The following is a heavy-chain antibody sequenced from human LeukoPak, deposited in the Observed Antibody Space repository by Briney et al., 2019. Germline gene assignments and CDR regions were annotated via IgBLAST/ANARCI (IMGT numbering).Heavy chain of an antibody. D-gene: IGHD5-24*01. CDR3: AKDPPITGPFEY. CDR2: ISSSGTTI. CDR1: GFTFSSYS. Sequence: GGSLRLSCAASGFTFSSYSMNWVRQAPGRGLEWVSYISSSGTTIFYADSVEGRFTISRDNAKNSVYLQMNSLRDEDTAVYFCAKDPPITGPFEYGGRGPLVTVSS. J-gene: IGHJ4*02. V-gene: IGHV3-48*02.